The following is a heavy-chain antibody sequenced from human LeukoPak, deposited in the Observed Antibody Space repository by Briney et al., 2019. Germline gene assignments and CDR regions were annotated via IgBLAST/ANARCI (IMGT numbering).Heavy chain of an antibody. Sequence: ASVKVSCKTSGYTFTRNYMHWVRQAPGQGLECMGVINPSGGSTRYPQKFQGRVTMTRDTSTSTVYMELSSLRSDDTAVYFCAREAFIEMTTIASAFDFWGQGTLVTVSS. J-gene: IGHJ4*02. CDR1: GYTFTRNY. CDR2: INPSGGST. D-gene: IGHD5-24*01. V-gene: IGHV1-46*01. CDR3: AREAFIEMTTIASAFDF.